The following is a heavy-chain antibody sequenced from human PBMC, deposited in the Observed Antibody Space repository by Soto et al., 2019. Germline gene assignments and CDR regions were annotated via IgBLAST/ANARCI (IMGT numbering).Heavy chain of an antibody. J-gene: IGHJ4*02. CDR2: INAGNGNT. D-gene: IGHD6-6*01. CDR3: ARTPGGSSSFVDY. CDR1: GYTFTSYA. V-gene: IGHV1-3*05. Sequence: QVQLVQSGAEEKKPGASVKVSCKASGYTFTSYAMHWVRQAPGQRLEWMGWINAGNGNTKYSQKFQGRVTITRDTSASKADMELSSLRSEDTAVYYCARTPGGSSSFVDYWGQGTLVTVSS.